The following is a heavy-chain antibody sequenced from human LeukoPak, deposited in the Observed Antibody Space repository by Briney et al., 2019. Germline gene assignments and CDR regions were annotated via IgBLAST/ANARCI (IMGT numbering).Heavy chain of an antibody. CDR1: RFTFSNYA. CDR2: ILGSGGST. D-gene: IGHD3-9*01. V-gene: IGHV3-23*01. J-gene: IGHJ4*02. CDR3: AKWGDYDVLTGYYVPDY. Sequence: GGSLRLSCAASRFTFSNYAMSWVRQAPGKGLEWVSAILGSGGSTYYADSVKGRFTVSRDNPKSTLYLQMNSLRAEDTALYYCAKWGDYDVLTGYYVPDYWGQGTLVTVSS.